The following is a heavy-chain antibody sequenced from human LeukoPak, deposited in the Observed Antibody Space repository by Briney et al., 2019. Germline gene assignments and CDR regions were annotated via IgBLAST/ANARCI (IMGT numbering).Heavy chain of an antibody. CDR3: VKDIVPYDSSWGPFGF. CDR2: IGGDGSSP. J-gene: IGHJ4*02. CDR1: GFTFSDYA. Sequence: PGGSLSLSCSPSGFTFSDYAMYWVRQAPGKGLEYVSSIGGDGSSPYYADSVKGRFTISRDNSKNTLYLQMSSLRTEDTALYYCVKDIVPYDSSWGPFGFWGQGTLVTVSS. D-gene: IGHD3-16*01. V-gene: IGHV3-64D*06.